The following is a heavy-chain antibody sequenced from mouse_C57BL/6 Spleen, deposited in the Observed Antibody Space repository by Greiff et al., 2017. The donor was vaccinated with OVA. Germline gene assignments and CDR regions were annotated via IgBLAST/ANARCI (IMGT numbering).Heavy chain of an antibody. V-gene: IGHV1-55*01. CDR2: IYPGSGCS. CDR3: AGEGGY. J-gene: IGHJ4*01. Sequence: VQPQPPGAEPVKPGASVKMFRQASGYTLTSYWITWVKPRPGQGPVWIGDIYPGSGCSNYNEKFKSKATQTYETPTSTAYMQLSSLTSEGSAVYYRAGEGGYWGQGTSVTVSA. CDR1: GYTLTSYW.